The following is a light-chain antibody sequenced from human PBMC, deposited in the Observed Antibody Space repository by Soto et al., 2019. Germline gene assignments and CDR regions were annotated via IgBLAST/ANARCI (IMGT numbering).Light chain of an antibody. J-gene: IGLJ2*01. V-gene: IGLV2-8*01. CDR3: SSFAGNNNLV. CDR1: SSDVGVYNY. CDR2: EVS. Sequence: QSALTQPPSASGSPGQSVTISCTGTSSDVGVYNYDSWYQQHPGKAPKLMIYEVSKRPSGVPDRFSGSKSGTTASLTVSGLQAEDEADYYCSSFAGNNNLVFGGGTKVTVL.